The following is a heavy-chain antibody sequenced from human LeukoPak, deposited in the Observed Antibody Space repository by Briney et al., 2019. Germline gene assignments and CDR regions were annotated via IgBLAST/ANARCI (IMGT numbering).Heavy chain of an antibody. CDR3: ASAYLHIYDSSGLSYYYYGMDV. Sequence: GASVKVSCKASGGTFSSYAISWVRQAPGQGLEWVGRIIPIFGIANYAQKFQGRVTITADKSTRTAYMELSSLRSEDTAVYYCASAYLHIYDSSGLSYYYYGMDVWGQGTTVTVSS. J-gene: IGHJ6*02. CDR2: IIPIFGIA. D-gene: IGHD3-22*01. CDR1: GGTFSSYA. V-gene: IGHV1-69*04.